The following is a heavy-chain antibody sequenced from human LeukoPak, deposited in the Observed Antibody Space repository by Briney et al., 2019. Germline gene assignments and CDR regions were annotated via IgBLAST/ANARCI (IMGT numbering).Heavy chain of an antibody. CDR3: ARDRWELPPFYWYFDL. D-gene: IGHD1-26*01. CDR1: GFTFSSYE. V-gene: IGHV3-48*03. J-gene: IGHJ2*01. Sequence: GGSLRLSCAASGFTFSSYEMNWVRQAPGKGLEWVSYISSSGSTIYYADSVKGRFTISRDNAKNSLYLQMNSLRAEDTAVYYCARDRWELPPFYWYFDLWGRGTLVTVSS. CDR2: ISSSGSTI.